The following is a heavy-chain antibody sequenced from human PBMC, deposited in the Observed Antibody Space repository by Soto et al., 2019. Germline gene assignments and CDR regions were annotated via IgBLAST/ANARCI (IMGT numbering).Heavy chain of an antibody. V-gene: IGHV3-23*01. D-gene: IGHD3-3*01. CDR3: VRDFPYCSYDIWNGHDH. CDR2: ESASAMTT. Sequence: EVQLLEAGGGLVQPGGSLRLSCAASGFTFGAYGLSWFRQAPGKGLEWVSAESASAMTTYYADSVKGRFTISRDDSKDTLYLQMNSRRAEDPAVYFCVRDFPYCSYDIWNGHDHWCQRSLVSVSS. J-gene: IGHJ4*02. CDR1: GFTFGAYG.